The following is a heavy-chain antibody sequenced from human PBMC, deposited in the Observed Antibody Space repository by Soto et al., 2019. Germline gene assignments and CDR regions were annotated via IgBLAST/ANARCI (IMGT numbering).Heavy chain of an antibody. J-gene: IGHJ4*02. CDR2: IYYSGTT. V-gene: IGHV4-59*01. CDR3: ARASYYYNSTGYYYSGFDN. Sequence: TSETLSLTCTVSGDSISRYYWSWIRQPPGKGLEWIGYIYYSGTTNYNPSLKSRVTISVDTSQSQFSLTLTAVTAADTAVYFCARASYYYNSTGYYYSGFDNRGQGTQVTVSS. D-gene: IGHD3-22*01. CDR1: GDSISRYY.